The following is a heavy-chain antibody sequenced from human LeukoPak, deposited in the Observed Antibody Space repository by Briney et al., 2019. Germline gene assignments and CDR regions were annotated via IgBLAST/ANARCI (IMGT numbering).Heavy chain of an antibody. D-gene: IGHD5-12*01. CDR1: GFTFSSYT. CDR3: ARDREVEDIVATGTFDY. Sequence: GSLRLSCAASGFTFSSYTMSWVRQAPGKGLEWVSAISGSGGSTYYADSVKGRFTISRDNSKNTLYLQMNSLRAEDTAVYYCARDREVEDIVATGTFDYWGQGTLVTVSS. CDR2: ISGSGGST. J-gene: IGHJ4*02. V-gene: IGHV3-23*01.